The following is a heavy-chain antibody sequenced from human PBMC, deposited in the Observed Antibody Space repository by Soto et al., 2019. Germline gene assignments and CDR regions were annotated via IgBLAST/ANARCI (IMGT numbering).Heavy chain of an antibody. CDR1: RFTFSSYA. Sequence: LRLFFGASRFTFSSYAIIWVPQAPLKGLEWVANIKQDGSEKYYVDSVKDRFHISRDNSMATLYLQMNNLRAEDTAVYYCARRSHDAFDIWRQGTMVTVSS. CDR2: IKQDGSEK. CDR3: ARRSHDAFDI. J-gene: IGHJ3*02. V-gene: IGHV3-7*01.